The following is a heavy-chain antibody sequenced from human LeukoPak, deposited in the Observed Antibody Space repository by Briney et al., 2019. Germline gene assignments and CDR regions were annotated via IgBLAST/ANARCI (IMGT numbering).Heavy chain of an antibody. V-gene: IGHV3-21*01. D-gene: IGHD2-15*01. CDR3: ASGRYCSGGSCYPPYYYMDV. J-gene: IGHJ6*03. Sequence: GGSLRLSCAASGFTFSSYSMNWVRQAPGKGLEWVSSISSSSSYIYYADSVKGRFTISRDNAKNPLYLQMNSLRAEDTAVYYCASGRYCSGGSCYPPYYYMDVWGKGTTVTVSS. CDR2: ISSSSSYI. CDR1: GFTFSSYS.